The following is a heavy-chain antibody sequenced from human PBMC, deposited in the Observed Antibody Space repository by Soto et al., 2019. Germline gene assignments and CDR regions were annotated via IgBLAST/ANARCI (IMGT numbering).Heavy chain of an antibody. CDR1: GFTFSSYA. D-gene: IGHD6-19*01. J-gene: IGHJ6*02. Sequence: GGSLRLSCAASGFTFSSYAMSWVRQAPGKGLEWVSAISGSGGSTYYADSVKGRFTISRDNSKNTLYLQMNSLRAEDTAVYYCAKGPVGSGIYYYYGMDVWGQGTTVTVSS. CDR2: ISGSGGST. V-gene: IGHV3-23*01. CDR3: AKGPVGSGIYYYYGMDV.